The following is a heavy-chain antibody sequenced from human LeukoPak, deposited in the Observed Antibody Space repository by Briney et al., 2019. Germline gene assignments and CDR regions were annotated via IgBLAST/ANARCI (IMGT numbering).Heavy chain of an antibody. Sequence: GGSLRLSCAASGFTVSSNYMSWVRQAPGKGPEWVSVIYSGGSTYYADSVKGRFTISRDNSKNTLYLQMNSLRAEDTAVYYCARENVGATTYYWGQGTLVTVSS. CDR2: IYSGGST. CDR1: GFTVSSNY. CDR3: ARENVGATTYY. V-gene: IGHV3-53*01. D-gene: IGHD1-26*01. J-gene: IGHJ4*02.